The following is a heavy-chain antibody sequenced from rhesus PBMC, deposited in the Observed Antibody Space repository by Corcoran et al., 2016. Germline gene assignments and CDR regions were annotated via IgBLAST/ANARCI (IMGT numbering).Heavy chain of an antibody. CDR2: INGNSGST. CDR3: ATLDYSGSYEAFDF. J-gene: IGHJ3*01. V-gene: IGHV4-80*01. CDR1: GASLTSYW. Sequence: QVQLQESGPGLVKPSETLSLTCAVSGASLTSYWLNWFRQTPGKGLEWIGEINGNSGSTNYNPSLKSRVTISKDASKNQFSLKLSSVTAADTALYYCATLDYSGSYEAFDFWGQGLRVTVSS. D-gene: IGHD3-16*01.